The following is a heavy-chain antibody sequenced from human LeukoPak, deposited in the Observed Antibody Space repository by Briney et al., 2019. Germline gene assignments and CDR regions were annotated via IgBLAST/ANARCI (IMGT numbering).Heavy chain of an antibody. CDR2: ISACNGNT. J-gene: IGHJ4*02. D-gene: IGHD5-12*01. Sequence: ASVKDSCKASGYTFTCYGISWAGQAPGQGREWVGWISACNGNTNYAQKLQGKVTMTTDTSTSTAYMELRSLRSDDTAVYYCARGDIVATTIDYWGQGTLVTVSS. CDR1: GYTFTCYG. CDR3: ARGDIVATTIDY. V-gene: IGHV1-18*01.